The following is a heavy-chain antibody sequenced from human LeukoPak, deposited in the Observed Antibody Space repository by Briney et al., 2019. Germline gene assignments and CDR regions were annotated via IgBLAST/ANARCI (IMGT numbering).Heavy chain of an antibody. CDR2: MSPNSGNI. CDR3: ARVIRYSYGYWYFDL. CDR1: GYTFTSYD. D-gene: IGHD5-18*01. Sequence: ALVKVSCKASGYTFTSYDINWVQQATGQGLEWMGWMSPNSGNIGYAQKFQGRVTITRNTSISTAYMELSSLRSEDTAVYYCARVIRYSYGYWYFDLWGRGTLVTVSS. V-gene: IGHV1-8*03. J-gene: IGHJ2*01.